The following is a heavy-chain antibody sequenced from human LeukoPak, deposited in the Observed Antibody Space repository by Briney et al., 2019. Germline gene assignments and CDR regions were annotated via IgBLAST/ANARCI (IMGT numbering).Heavy chain of an antibody. CDR3: AIMHGYYDGSGYWVQ. Sequence: GGSLRLSCAASGFTFGSYGMSWVRQAPGKGLEWVSFITPNADRTSYADFAEGRFTISRDNPRNTLYMQMNSLRDEDTAVYYCAIMHGYYDGSGYWVQWGQGTLVTVSS. J-gene: IGHJ1*01. V-gene: IGHV3-23*01. CDR1: GFTFGSYG. D-gene: IGHD3-22*01. CDR2: ITPNADRT.